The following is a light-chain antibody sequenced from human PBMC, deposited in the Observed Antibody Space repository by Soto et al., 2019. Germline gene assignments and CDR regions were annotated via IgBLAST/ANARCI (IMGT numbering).Light chain of an antibody. V-gene: IGLV1-44*01. Sequence: QSVLTQAPSVSGTPGQRVTITCSGSSSNIGCNSVNWYQHLPGTAPKLLTHGNNHRPSGVPDRFSGSKSGTSASLAISGLQPEDEADYCCAAWDDSLNEYVFGDGTKVTV. CDR2: GNN. CDR1: SSNIGCNS. CDR3: AAWDDSLNEYV. J-gene: IGLJ1*01.